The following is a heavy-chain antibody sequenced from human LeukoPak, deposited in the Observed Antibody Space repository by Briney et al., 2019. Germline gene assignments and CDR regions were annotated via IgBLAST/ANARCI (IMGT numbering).Heavy chain of an antibody. D-gene: IGHD2-15*01. J-gene: IGHJ4*02. CDR1: GFXFSNFA. CDR2: IGGAGYTT. V-gene: IGHV3-23*01. Sequence: GGSLRLSCVASGFXFSNFAMSWVRQAPGQGLEWISAIGGAGYTTHYADSVKGRFTIPRDDSRNTLYLQMNSLRAEDTAVYHCAKNPSIVVVVVARGLKKNYFDYWGQGSLVTVSS. CDR3: AKNPSIVVVVVARGLKKNYFDY.